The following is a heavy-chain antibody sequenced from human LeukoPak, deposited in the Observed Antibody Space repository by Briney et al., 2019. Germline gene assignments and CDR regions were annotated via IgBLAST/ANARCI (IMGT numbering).Heavy chain of an antibody. CDR3: ARDPYGGNSGIDY. V-gene: IGHV4-31*03. Sequence: SETLSLTCSVSGGSISSGGYYWSWIRQHPGKGLEWIGYIYYSGSTYYNPSLKSRVTISIDTSKNQFSLKLSSVTAADTAVYYCARDPYGGNSGIDYWGQGTLVTVSS. CDR1: GGSISSGGYY. D-gene: IGHD4-23*01. J-gene: IGHJ4*02. CDR2: IYYSGST.